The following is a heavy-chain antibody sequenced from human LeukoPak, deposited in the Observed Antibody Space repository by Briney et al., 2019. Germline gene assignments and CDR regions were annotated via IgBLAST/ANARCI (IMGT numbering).Heavy chain of an antibody. CDR1: GYTFTGYY. J-gene: IGHJ4*02. CDR2: INANSGDT. D-gene: IGHD3-22*01. V-gene: IGHV1-2*02. CDR3: AREISGYSDY. Sequence: ASVKVSCKASGYTFTGYYMHWVRQAPGQGLEWMGWINANSGDTKYAQKFQGRVTMTRDTSISTAYMELSSLRSDDTAMYYCAREISGYSDYWGQGTLVTVSS.